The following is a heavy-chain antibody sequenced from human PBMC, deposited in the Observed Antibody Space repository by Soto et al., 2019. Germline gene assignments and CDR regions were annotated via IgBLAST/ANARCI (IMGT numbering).Heavy chain of an antibody. V-gene: IGHV3-30-3*01. D-gene: IGHD3-10*01. CDR3: ARATYYYGSGSYGMDV. CDR2: ISYDGSNK. Sequence: QVQLVESGGGVVQPGRSLRLSCAASGFTFSSYAMHWVRQAPGKGLEWVAVISYDGSNKYYADSVKGRFTISRDNSKNTLYLQMNSLRAEDTAVYYCARATYYYGSGSYGMDVWGQGTTVTVSS. J-gene: IGHJ6*02. CDR1: GFTFSSYA.